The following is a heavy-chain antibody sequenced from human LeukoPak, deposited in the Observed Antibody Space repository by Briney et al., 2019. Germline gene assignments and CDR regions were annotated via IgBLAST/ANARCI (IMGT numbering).Heavy chain of an antibody. CDR1: GFTFSNYA. CDR2: ISYDGSNK. D-gene: IGHD6-19*01. V-gene: IGHV3-30-3*01. Sequence: PGGSLRLSCAASGFTFSNYAMHWVRQAPGKGLEWVAVISYDGSNKYYADSVKGRFTISRDNSKNTLYLQMNSLRAEDTAVYYCARGGIAVAAFDYWGQGTLVTVSS. J-gene: IGHJ4*02. CDR3: ARGGIAVAAFDY.